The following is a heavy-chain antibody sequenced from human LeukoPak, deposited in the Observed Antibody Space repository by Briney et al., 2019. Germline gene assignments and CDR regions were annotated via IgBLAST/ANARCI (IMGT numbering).Heavy chain of an antibody. V-gene: IGHV4-4*02. CDR3: AREDLRYYYYGMDV. Sequence: PSETPSLTCAVSGGSISSSNWWSWVRQPPGKGLEWIGEIYHSGSTNYNPSLKSRVTISVDKSKNQFSLKLSSVTAADTAVYYCAREDLRYYYYGMDVWGQGTTVTVSS. J-gene: IGHJ6*02. CDR2: IYHSGST. CDR1: GGSISSSNW.